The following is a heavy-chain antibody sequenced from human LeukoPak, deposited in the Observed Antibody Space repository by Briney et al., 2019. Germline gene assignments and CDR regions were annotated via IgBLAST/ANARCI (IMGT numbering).Heavy chain of an antibody. CDR1: GGSFSGYY. Sequence: SETQSLTCAVYGGSFSGYYWSWIRQPPGKGLEWIGEINHSGSTNYNPSLKSRVTISVDTSKNQFSLKLSSVTAADTAVYYCARGALSGAPDDYWGQGTLVTVSS. J-gene: IGHJ4*02. CDR2: INHSGST. D-gene: IGHD3-3*01. V-gene: IGHV4-34*01. CDR3: ARGALSGAPDDY.